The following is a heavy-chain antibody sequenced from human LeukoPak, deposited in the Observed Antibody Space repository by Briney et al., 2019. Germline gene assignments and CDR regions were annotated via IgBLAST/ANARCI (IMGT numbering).Heavy chain of an antibody. D-gene: IGHD6-19*01. CDR1: GFTFSSHG. CDR2: IWYDGSKK. Sequence: GGSLRLSCAASGFTFSSHGMHWVRQAPGKGLEWVAVIWYDGSKKYYADSVTGRFTISRDNSKNALSLQMNSLRAEDTAVYYCARDMQQWLVPLWGQGTLVTVSS. CDR3: ARDMQQWLVPL. V-gene: IGHV3-33*01. J-gene: IGHJ4*02.